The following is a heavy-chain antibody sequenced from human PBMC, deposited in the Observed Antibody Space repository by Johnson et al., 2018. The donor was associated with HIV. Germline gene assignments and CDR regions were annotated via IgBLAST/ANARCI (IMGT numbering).Heavy chain of an antibody. CDR3: SRGLWLTPGTVDI. D-gene: IGHD6-19*01. V-gene: IGHV3-30*03. CDR2: ISYDGSNK. Sequence: HVQLVESGGGLVQPGGSLRLSCAASGFTFSNFAMNWVRQAPGKGLEWVAVISYDGSNKYYADSVKGRFTISRDNSKNFLYMQMNTLRVVDRAVYYCSRGLWLTPGTVDIWGQGTVVSVSS. J-gene: IGHJ3*02. CDR1: GFTFSNFA.